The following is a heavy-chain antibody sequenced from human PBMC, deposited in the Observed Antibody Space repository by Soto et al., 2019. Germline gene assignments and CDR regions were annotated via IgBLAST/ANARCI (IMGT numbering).Heavy chain of an antibody. J-gene: IGHJ6*03. CDR3: ARVRMDYYYYYYMDV. CDR2: IYYSGST. V-gene: IGHV4-59*01. CDR1: GGSISSYY. Sequence: TSETLSLTCTVPGGSISSYYWSWIRQPPGKGLEWIGYIYYSGSTNYNPSLKSRVTISVDTSKNQFSLKLSSVTAADTAVYYCARVRMDYYYYYYMDVWGKGTTVTVSS.